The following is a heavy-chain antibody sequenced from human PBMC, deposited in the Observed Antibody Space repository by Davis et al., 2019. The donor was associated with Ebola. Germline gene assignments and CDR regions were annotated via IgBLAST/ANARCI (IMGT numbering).Heavy chain of an antibody. CDR2: IYPGDSKT. CDR3: ARHDSGAVAGDFDY. Sequence: GESLKISCQGTGYTFSNYWIGWVRQMPGKGLEWMGIIYPGDSKTKYSPSFQGQVIISVDKSISTAFLQWSSLKASDTAMYFCARHDSGAVAGDFDYWGQGTLVTVSS. J-gene: IGHJ4*02. CDR1: GYTFSNYW. D-gene: IGHD6-19*01. V-gene: IGHV5-51*01.